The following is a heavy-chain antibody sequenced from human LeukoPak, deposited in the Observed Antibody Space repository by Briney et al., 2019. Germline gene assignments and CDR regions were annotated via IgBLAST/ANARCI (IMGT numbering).Heavy chain of an antibody. CDR3: AKDPGFGEMDWFDP. V-gene: IGHV3-11*01. Sequence: GGSLRLSCAASGFSFSDYYMGWIRQAPGRGLEWISYISNTASWIRYADSVKGRFIVSRDNAKNSLSLEMNSLRGEDTAMYYCAKDPGFGEMDWFDPWGQGTLVIVSS. CDR1: GFSFSDYY. CDR2: ISNTASWI. D-gene: IGHD3-10*01. J-gene: IGHJ5*02.